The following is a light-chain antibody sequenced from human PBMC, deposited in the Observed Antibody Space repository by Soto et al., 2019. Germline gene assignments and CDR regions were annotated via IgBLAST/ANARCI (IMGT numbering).Light chain of an antibody. Sequence: IVLTQSPGTLSLSPGEGATLSCRAGQSVSSSYLAWYQQKPGQAPRLLIYGASSRATGIPDRFSGSGSGTDFTLTISRLEPEDFATYYCLQDFNYPWSFGQGTTVDIK. CDR2: GAS. CDR3: LQDFNYPWS. J-gene: IGKJ1*01. V-gene: IGKV3-20*01. CDR1: QSVSSSY.